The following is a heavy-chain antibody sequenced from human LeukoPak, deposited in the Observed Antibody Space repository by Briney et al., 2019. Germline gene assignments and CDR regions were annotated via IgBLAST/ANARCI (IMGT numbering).Heavy chain of an antibody. CDR2: INHSGST. Sequence: PSETLSLTCAVYGGSFSGHYWSWIRQPPGKGLEWIGEINHSGSTNYNPSLKSRVTISVDTSKNQFSLKLSSVTAADTAVYYCARSYGHYWGQGTLVTVSS. J-gene: IGHJ4*02. D-gene: IGHD3-10*01. V-gene: IGHV4-34*01. CDR3: ARSYGHY. CDR1: GGSFSGHY.